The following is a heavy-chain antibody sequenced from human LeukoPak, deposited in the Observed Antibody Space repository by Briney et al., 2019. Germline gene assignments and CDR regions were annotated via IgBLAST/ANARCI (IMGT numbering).Heavy chain of an antibody. CDR2: IYTSGST. V-gene: IGHV4-61*02. CDR3: ARDGWSPWFGEPPYYMDV. Sequence: SQTLSLTCTVSGDSISSDDYYWSWIRQPAGKGLEWIGRIYTSGSTNYNPSLKSRVTMSVDTSKNQFSLKLSSVTAADTAVYYCARDGWSPWFGEPPYYMDVWGKGTTVTISS. D-gene: IGHD3-10*01. J-gene: IGHJ6*03. CDR1: GDSISSDDYY.